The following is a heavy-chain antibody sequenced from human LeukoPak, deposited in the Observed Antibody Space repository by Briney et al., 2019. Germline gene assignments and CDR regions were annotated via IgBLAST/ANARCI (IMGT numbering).Heavy chain of an antibody. V-gene: IGHV3-7*01. J-gene: IGHJ5*02. CDR3: ARGRAAFDP. Sequence: GGSLRLSCAASGFTFSNYWMTWVRQAPGKGLEWVANIKQDGSETSYVDSMKGRFTISRDNAKNSLYLQMNSLRAEDTAVYYCARGRAAFDPWDQGTLVTVSS. CDR2: IKQDGSET. D-gene: IGHD2-15*01. CDR1: GFTFSNYW.